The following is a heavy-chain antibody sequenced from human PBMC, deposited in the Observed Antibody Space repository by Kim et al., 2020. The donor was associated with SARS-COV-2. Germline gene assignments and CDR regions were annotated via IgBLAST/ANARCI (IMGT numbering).Heavy chain of an antibody. D-gene: IGHD1-26*01. V-gene: IGHV3-7*01. CDR2: IKQDGSEK. Sequence: GGSLRLSCAASGFTFSSYWMSWVRQAPGKGLEWVANIKQDGSEKYYVDSVKGRFTISRDNAKNSLYLQMNSLRAEDTAVYYCAKYPSGSSYDYWGQGTLVTVSS. CDR3: AKYPSGSSYDY. CDR1: GFTFSSYW. J-gene: IGHJ4*02.